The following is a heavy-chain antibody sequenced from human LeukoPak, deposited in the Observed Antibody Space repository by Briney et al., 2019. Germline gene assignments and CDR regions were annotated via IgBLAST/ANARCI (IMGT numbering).Heavy chain of an antibody. CDR3: ARVDYYYYMDV. J-gene: IGHJ6*03. CDR2: IYYSGST. V-gene: IGHV4-59*12. D-gene: IGHD2-2*03. CDR1: GGSISSYY. Sequence: PSETLSLTCTVSGGSISSYYWSWIRQPPGKGLEWIGYIYYSGSTYYKSSLKSRVTISLDTSKNQFFLKLSSVTAADTAVYYCARVDYYYYMDVWGKGTTVTVSS.